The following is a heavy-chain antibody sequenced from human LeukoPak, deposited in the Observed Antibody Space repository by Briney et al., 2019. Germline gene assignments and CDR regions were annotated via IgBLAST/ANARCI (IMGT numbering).Heavy chain of an antibody. CDR3: ARNLSFVKTSTSMNWFDP. V-gene: IGHV4-38-2*01. CDR1: GYSLSSGY. J-gene: IGHJ5*02. D-gene: IGHD3-16*01. CDR2: IYHSGST. Sequence: PSETLSLTCAVSGYSLSSGYWGWIRQPPGKGLEWIGSIYHSGSTHYNPSLKSRVTISVDTSKNQFSLKLSSVTAADTAVYYCARNLSFVKTSTSMNWFDPWGQGTLVTVSS.